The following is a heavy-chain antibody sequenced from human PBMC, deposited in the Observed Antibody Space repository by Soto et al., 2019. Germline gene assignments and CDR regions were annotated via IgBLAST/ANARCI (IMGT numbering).Heavy chain of an antibody. Sequence: GGSLRLSCAASGFTFSSYGMHWVRQAPGKGLEWVAVIWYDGSNKYYADSVKGRFTISRDNSKNTLYLQMNSLRAEDTAVYYCAGDRGYCTNGVCYTGGFDYWGQGTLVTVSS. V-gene: IGHV3-33*01. CDR1: GFTFSSYG. CDR2: IWYDGSNK. D-gene: IGHD2-8*01. J-gene: IGHJ4*02. CDR3: AGDRGYCTNGVCYTGGFDY.